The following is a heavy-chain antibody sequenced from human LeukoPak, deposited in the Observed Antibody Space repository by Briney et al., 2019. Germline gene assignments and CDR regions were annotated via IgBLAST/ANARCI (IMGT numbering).Heavy chain of an antibody. CDR1: GGFISGSSYN. J-gene: IGHJ3*02. CDR3: ARRQKGTGAFDI. V-gene: IGHV4-39*07. CDR2: IHYRGNT. Sequence: KPSETLSLTCSVSGGFISGSSYNWGWIRQSPEEGLEWIASIHYRGNTFYNPSLKSRVTISVDTSKNQFSLKLHSVTAADTAVYYCARRQKGTGAFDIWGQGTMVTVSS.